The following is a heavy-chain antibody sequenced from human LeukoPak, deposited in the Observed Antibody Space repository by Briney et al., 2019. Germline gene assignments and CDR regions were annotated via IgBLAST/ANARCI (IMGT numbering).Heavy chain of an antibody. J-gene: IGHJ1*01. Sequence: GGSLRLSCAASGFTFSSYAMNWVRQAPGKGLEWVSGIVGSGVSTYYADSVKGRFTISRDNSKNTLYLQMNSPRAEDTAVYYYAKPVAGPEYFQHWGQGTLVTVSS. D-gene: IGHD6-19*01. CDR1: GFTFSSYA. CDR3: AKPVAGPEYFQH. V-gene: IGHV3-23*01. CDR2: IVGSGVST.